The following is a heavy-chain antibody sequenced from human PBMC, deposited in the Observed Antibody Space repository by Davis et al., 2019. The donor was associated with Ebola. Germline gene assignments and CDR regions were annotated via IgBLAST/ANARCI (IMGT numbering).Heavy chain of an antibody. CDR3: ARDLSESVYAPYYFDY. J-gene: IGHJ4*02. CDR2: IYYSGST. D-gene: IGHD2-8*01. CDR1: GGSVSSGSYY. V-gene: IGHV4-61*01. Sequence: PSETLSLTCTVSGGSVSSGSYYWSWIRQPPGKGLEWIGYIYYSGSTNYNPSLKSRVTISVDTSKNQFSLKLSSVTAADTAVYYCARDLSESVYAPYYFDYWGQGTLVTVSS.